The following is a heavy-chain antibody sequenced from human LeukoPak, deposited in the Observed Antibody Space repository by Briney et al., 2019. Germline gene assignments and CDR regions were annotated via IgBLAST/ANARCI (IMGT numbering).Heavy chain of an antibody. J-gene: IGHJ5*02. CDR2: INHSGDA. CDR1: GGTLSGDY. D-gene: IGHD4-23*01. CDR3: ARCFGNVRGLA. V-gene: IGHV4-34*01. Sequence: PSETLSLTCAVYGGTLSGDYWSWIRQALGGGLEWIAEINHSGDASYNPSLKSRVIISVDTSKNQVSLKLISVTAADTATYYCARCFGNVRGLAWGQGTLVSVSS.